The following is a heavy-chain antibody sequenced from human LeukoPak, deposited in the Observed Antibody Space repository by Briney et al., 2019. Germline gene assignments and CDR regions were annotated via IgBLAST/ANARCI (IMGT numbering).Heavy chain of an antibody. V-gene: IGHV4-34*01. Sequence: SETLSLTCAVYGGSFSGYYWSWIRQPPGKGLEWIGEINHSGSTNYNPSLKSRVTISVDTSKNQFSLKLSSVTAADTAVYYCARGSIPAAPTYFDYWGQGTLVTVSS. D-gene: IGHD2-2*01. CDR3: ARGSIPAAPTYFDY. J-gene: IGHJ4*02. CDR1: GGSFSGYY. CDR2: INHSGST.